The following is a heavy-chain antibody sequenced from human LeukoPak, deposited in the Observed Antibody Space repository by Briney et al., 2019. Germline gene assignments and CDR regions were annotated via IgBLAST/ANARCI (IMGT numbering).Heavy chain of an antibody. Sequence: GESLKISCKGSGYSFTRYWISWVRQMPGKGLEWMGTIDPGDSYTNYSPSFQGHVTISADKSISTAYLQWSSLKASDTAMYYCARHYSSGSDFDYWGQGTLVTVSS. V-gene: IGHV5-10-1*01. CDR2: IDPGDSYT. CDR1: GYSFTRYW. J-gene: IGHJ4*02. D-gene: IGHD6-19*01. CDR3: ARHYSSGSDFDY.